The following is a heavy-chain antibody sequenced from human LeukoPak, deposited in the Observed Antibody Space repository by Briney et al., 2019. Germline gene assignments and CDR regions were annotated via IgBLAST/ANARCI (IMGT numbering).Heavy chain of an antibody. J-gene: IGHJ4*02. CDR2: IYYSGST. CDR3: ARELPNYDSSGQETYYFDY. Sequence: SETLSLTCTVSGGSISSYYWSWIRQPPGKGLEWIGYIYYSGSTNYNPSLKSRVTISVDTSKNQFSLKLSSVTAADTAVYYCARELPNYDSSGQETYYFDYWGQGTLVTVSS. V-gene: IGHV4-59*12. CDR1: GGSISSYY. D-gene: IGHD3-22*01.